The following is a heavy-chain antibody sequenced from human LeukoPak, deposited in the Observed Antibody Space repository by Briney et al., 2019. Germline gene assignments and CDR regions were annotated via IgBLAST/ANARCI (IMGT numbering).Heavy chain of an antibody. CDR1: GYTFTSYY. V-gene: IGHV1-46*01. CDR3: ARGGIAVVIRHGYDY. Sequence: ASVKVSCKASGYTFTSYYMHWVRQAPGQGLKWMGIINPSGGSTSYAQKFQGRVTMTRDTSTSTVYMELSSLRSEDTAVYYCARGGIAVVIRHGYDYWGQGTLVTVSS. CDR2: INPSGGST. D-gene: IGHD3-22*01. J-gene: IGHJ4*02.